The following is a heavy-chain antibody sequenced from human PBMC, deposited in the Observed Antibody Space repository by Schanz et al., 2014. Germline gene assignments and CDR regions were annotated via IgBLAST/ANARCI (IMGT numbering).Heavy chain of an antibody. CDR3: ARVHIATYHYNSPGAFDI. J-gene: IGHJ3*02. D-gene: IGHD3-10*01. V-gene: IGHV1-18*01. CDR1: GYIFGSHG. CDR2: INAHTGNT. Sequence: QLMQSGSEVRKPGASVKVSCKASGYIFGSHGMTWVRQAPGQGPELMGWINAHTGNTQYAQKFQGRVSMTRDTVTTTVHLELTRLRTDDTAIYYCARVHIATYHYNSPGAFDIWGRGTSVAVSS.